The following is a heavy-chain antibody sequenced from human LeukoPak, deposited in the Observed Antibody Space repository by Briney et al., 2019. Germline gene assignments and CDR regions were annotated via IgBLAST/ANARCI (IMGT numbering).Heavy chain of an antibody. V-gene: IGHV4-34*01. CDR2: INHSGST. CDR3: ARDRGAVAVFDY. J-gene: IGHJ4*02. CDR1: GGSFSGYY. Sequence: PSETLSLTCAVYGGSFSGYYWSWIRQPPGKGLEWIGEINHSGSTNYNPSLKSRVTISVDMSKNQFSLKLSSVTAADTAVYYCARDRGAVAVFDYWGQGTLVTVSS. D-gene: IGHD6-19*01.